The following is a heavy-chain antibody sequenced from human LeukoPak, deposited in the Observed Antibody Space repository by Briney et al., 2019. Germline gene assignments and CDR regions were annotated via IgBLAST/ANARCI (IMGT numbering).Heavy chain of an antibody. V-gene: IGHV4-39*07. J-gene: IGHJ4*02. CDR2: IYYSGST. CDR1: GGSISSSSYY. CDR3: ARRPRWLPFDY. Sequence: SETLSLTCTVSGGSISSSSYYWGWIRQPPGKGLEWIGSIYYSGSTYYNPSLKSRVTISVDTSKNQFSLKLSSVTAADTAVYYCARRPRWLPFDYWGQGTLVTVSS. D-gene: IGHD5-24*01.